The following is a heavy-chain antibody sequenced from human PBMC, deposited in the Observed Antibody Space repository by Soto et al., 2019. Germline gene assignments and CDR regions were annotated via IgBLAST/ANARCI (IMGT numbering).Heavy chain of an antibody. V-gene: IGHV4-39*01. CDR1: GGSFSPYTYY. CDR3: ARGGWSVDF. Sequence: NPSETLSLTCSVSGGSFSPYTYYWGWIRQSPGKGLEWIGLIFSSGGTSYNPSFHSRVSISVDPSKNQVSLNLSSVSAADTASYYCARGGWSVDFWGQGTLVTVSS. D-gene: IGHD6-19*01. CDR2: IFSSGGT. J-gene: IGHJ4*02.